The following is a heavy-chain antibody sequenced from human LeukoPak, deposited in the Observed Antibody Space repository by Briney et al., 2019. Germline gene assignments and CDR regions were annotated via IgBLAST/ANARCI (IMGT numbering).Heavy chain of an antibody. CDR3: ARATCDYDFWSGYSPDCYFDY. V-gene: IGHV1-2*02. Sequence: ASVKVSCKASGYTFTGYYMHWVRQAPGQGLEWMGWINPNSGGTNYAQKFQGRVTMTRDTSISTAYMELSRLRSDDTAVYYCARATCDYDFWSGYSPDCYFDYWGQGTLVTVSS. CDR1: GYTFTGYY. J-gene: IGHJ4*02. D-gene: IGHD3-3*01. CDR2: INPNSGGT.